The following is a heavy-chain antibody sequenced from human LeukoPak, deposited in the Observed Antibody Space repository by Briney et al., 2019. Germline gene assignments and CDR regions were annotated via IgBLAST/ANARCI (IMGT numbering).Heavy chain of an antibody. CDR3: ARLAGRGAFDY. V-gene: IGHV5-51*01. J-gene: IGHJ4*02. CDR1: GYSFSTYW. Sequence: GGALKISRQGSGYSFSTYWIGWGRQMPARGPEWMGIIYPGDSDTRYSPFFQGQVTISADKSISTAYLQWSSLKASDTAMYYCARLAGRGAFDYWGQGTLVTVSS. CDR2: IYPGDSDT. D-gene: IGHD1-26*01.